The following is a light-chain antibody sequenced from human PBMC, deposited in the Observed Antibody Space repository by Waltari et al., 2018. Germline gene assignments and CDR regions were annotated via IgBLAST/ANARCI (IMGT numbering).Light chain of an antibody. CDR2: EVS. CDR1: SSDVCGYNY. J-gene: IGLJ2*01. Sequence: QSALTQPASVSGSPGQSITISCTGTSSDVCGYNYFSWYQQNPGNAPKLMIYEVSNRPSGVSNRFSGSKSGNTASLTISGLQAEDEADYYCSSYTSSSTPGVVFGGGTKLTVL. CDR3: SSYTSSSTPGVV. V-gene: IGLV2-14*01.